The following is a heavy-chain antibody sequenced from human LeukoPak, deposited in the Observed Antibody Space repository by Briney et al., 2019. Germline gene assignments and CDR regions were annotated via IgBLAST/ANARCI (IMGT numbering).Heavy chain of an antibody. Sequence: SETLSLTCTVSGGSISSYYWSWIRQPAGKGLEWIGRVYTSGSTNYNPSLKSRVTMSVDTSKNQFSLKLSSVTAADTAVYYCARDCRDYYDSSGSIDYWGQGTLVTVSS. CDR2: VYTSGST. CDR1: GGSISSYY. V-gene: IGHV4-4*07. D-gene: IGHD3-22*01. CDR3: ARDCRDYYDSSGSIDY. J-gene: IGHJ4*02.